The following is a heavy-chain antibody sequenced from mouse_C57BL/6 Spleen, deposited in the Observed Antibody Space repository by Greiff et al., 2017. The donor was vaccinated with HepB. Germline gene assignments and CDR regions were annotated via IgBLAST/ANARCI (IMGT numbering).Heavy chain of an antibody. CDR3: ARWVLRSYWYFDV. Sequence: EVQLQQSGPGLVKPSQSLSLTCSVTGYSITSGYYWNWIRQFPGNKLEWMGYISYDGSNNYNPSLKNRISITRDTSKNQFFLKLNSVTTEDTATYYCARWVLRSYWYFDVWGTGTTVTVSS. CDR1: GYSITSGYY. V-gene: IGHV3-6*01. J-gene: IGHJ1*03. CDR2: ISYDGSN. D-gene: IGHD1-1*01.